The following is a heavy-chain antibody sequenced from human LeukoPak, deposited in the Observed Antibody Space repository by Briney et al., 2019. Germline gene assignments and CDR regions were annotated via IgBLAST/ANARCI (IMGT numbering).Heavy chain of an antibody. CDR2: ISWNSGSI. CDR1: GFTFNNYA. Sequence: GGSLRLSCAASGFTFNNYAMSWVRHAPGKGLEWVSGISWNSGSIGYADSVKGRFTISRDNAKNSLYLQMNSLRAEDTALYYCAKDQYSGYENYYFDYWGQGTLVTVSS. J-gene: IGHJ4*02. V-gene: IGHV3-9*01. D-gene: IGHD5-12*01. CDR3: AKDQYSGYENYYFDY.